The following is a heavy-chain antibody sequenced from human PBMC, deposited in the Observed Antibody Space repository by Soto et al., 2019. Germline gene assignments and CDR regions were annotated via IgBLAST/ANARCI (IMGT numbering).Heavy chain of an antibody. CDR1: GDSYSISTYS. Sequence: LSLTCNMSGDSYSISTYSWSWIRQPPGKALQWIGFIYQSGVTSYNPSLASRVSISLDRSNNQCSLKLKSVTAADTAVYFCAGMPYTSGLRFDPWGPGTLVTVSS. J-gene: IGHJ5*02. CDR3: AGMPYTSGLRFDP. D-gene: IGHD6-19*01. CDR2: IYQSGVT. V-gene: IGHV4-30-2*01.